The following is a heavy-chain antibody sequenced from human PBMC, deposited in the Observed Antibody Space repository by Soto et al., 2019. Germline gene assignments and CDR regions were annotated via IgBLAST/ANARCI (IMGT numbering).Heavy chain of an antibody. D-gene: IGHD2-15*01. Sequence: EVQLLESGGDLVQPGGSLRLSCDASGFTFDIYDLSWVRQTPGKGLEWVAAISGSGDYTYYTDSVKGRFTISRDNSKNTLSLQINHMRVEDTAISDCAKVDRCRGGCSYYAPEYYYYPMDVWGQGTTVTVSS. J-gene: IGHJ6*02. CDR1: GFTFDIYD. CDR3: AKVDRCRGGCSYYAPEYYYYPMDV. CDR2: ISGSGDYT. V-gene: IGHV3-23*01.